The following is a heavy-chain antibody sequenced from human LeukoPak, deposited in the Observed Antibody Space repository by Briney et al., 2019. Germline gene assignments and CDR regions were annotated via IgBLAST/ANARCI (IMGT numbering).Heavy chain of an antibody. J-gene: IGHJ6*03. CDR3: ARDVLLWFGELFARMDV. CDR1: GYTFTGYY. V-gene: IGHV1-2*02. D-gene: IGHD3-10*01. CDR2: INPNSGGT. Sequence: GASVKVSCKASGYTFTGYYMHWARQAPGQGLEWMGWINPNSGGTNYAQKFQGRVTMTRDTSISTAYMELSRLRSDDTAVYYCARDVLLWFGELFARMDVWGKGTTVTVSS.